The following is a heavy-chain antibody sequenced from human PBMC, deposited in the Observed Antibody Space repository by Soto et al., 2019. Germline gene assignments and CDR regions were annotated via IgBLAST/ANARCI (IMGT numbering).Heavy chain of an antibody. Sequence: QVQLVQSGAEVKKPGASVKVSCKASGYTFTRYYMQWVRQAPGQGLEWMGIINLSGGSTFVAQKFQGRVTMTRDTSTSTVFMELSGLRSDDTAVYYCASGLGDCSTTSCYFGYSDYWGQGTLVTVSS. V-gene: IGHV1-46*03. CDR1: GYTFTRYY. J-gene: IGHJ4*02. CDR2: INLSGGST. D-gene: IGHD2-2*01. CDR3: ASGLGDCSTTSCYFGYSDY.